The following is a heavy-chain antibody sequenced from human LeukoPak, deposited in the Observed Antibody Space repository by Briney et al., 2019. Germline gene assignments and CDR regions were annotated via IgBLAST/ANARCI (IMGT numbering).Heavy chain of an antibody. CDR3: ARGPGIAVAGMALDI. CDR1: GFTFDDYG. CDR2: INWNGGST. V-gene: IGHV3-20*04. D-gene: IGHD6-19*01. Sequence: GGSLRLSCAASGFTFDDYGMSWVRQAPGKGLEWVSGINWNGGSTGYADSVKGRFTISRDNAKNSLYLQMNSLRAEDTALYYCARGPGIAVAGMALDIWGQGTMVTVSS. J-gene: IGHJ3*02.